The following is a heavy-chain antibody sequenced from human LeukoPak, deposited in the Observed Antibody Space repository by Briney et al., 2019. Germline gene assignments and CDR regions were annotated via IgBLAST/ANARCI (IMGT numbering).Heavy chain of an antibody. D-gene: IGHD3-9*01. Sequence: TSETLSLTCTVSGGSISSYYWSWIRQPPGKGLEWIGYINNSGRNNYNPSLKRRVTISVDPSKNQFPLKLSSVIAADTAVYYCARGRVNYDILTGYLKGRWFDPWGQGTLVTVSS. CDR2: INNSGRN. V-gene: IGHV4-59*01. J-gene: IGHJ5*02. CDR3: ARGRVNYDILTGYLKGRWFDP. CDR1: GGSISSYY.